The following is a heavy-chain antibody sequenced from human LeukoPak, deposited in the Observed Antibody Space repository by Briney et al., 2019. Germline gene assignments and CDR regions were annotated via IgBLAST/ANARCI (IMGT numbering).Heavy chain of an antibody. CDR3: ARVGYSGWNLEY. CDR1: GFTFRSYW. V-gene: IGHV3-7*01. D-gene: IGHD5-12*01. Sequence: GGSLRLSCAASGFTFRSYWMSWVRQAPGKGLEWVANINQAGSVRYYVDSVKGRFTISRDDAKNSLYVQMNSLREEDTAVYYCARVGYSGWNLEYWGQGTLVTVSS. CDR2: INQAGSVR. J-gene: IGHJ4*02.